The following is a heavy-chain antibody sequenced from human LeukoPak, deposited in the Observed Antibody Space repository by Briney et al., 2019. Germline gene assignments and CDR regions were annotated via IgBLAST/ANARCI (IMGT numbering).Heavy chain of an antibody. D-gene: IGHD6-19*01. CDR2: FDPKDGKT. J-gene: IGHJ4*02. CDR3: ATGRVSSGWYQRSDY. CDR1: GYTFTSYG. V-gene: IGHV1-24*01. Sequence: ASVKVSCKASGYTFTSYGISWVRQAPGKGLEWMGGFDPKDGKTVYAQKFRGRVTMTEDTSTDTAYMELNSLRSEDTAVYYCATGRVSSGWYQRSDYWGQGTLVSVSS.